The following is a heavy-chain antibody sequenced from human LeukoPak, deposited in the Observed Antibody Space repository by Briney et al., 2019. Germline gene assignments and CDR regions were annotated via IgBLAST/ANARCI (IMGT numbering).Heavy chain of an antibody. J-gene: IGHJ4*02. Sequence: QPGGSLRLSCAVSGFDFSGYAMSWVRQAPGKGLEWVSGIGSDGSTHCAESVKGRFAISRENSKSTLHLQMNSLRAEDTAVYYCAKDPVAGTPGYWGQGTLVTVSS. CDR3: AKDPVAGTPGY. V-gene: IGHV3-23*01. CDR1: GFDFSGYA. CDR2: IGSDGST. D-gene: IGHD6-19*01.